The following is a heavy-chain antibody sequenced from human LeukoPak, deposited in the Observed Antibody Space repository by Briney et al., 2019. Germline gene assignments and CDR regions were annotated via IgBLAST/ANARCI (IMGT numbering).Heavy chain of an antibody. V-gene: IGHV5-51*01. CDR1: GYSFTNYW. D-gene: IGHD4-17*01. J-gene: IGHJ2*01. CDR2: IYPGDSDT. CDR3: ARRKDLATVTPSYWYFDL. Sequence: GESLKISCKGSGYSFTNYWIGWVRQMPGKGLEWMGIIYPGDSDTRYSPSFQGQVTISADKSISTACLQWSSLKASDTAMYYCARRKDLATVTPSYWYFDLWGRGTLVTVSS.